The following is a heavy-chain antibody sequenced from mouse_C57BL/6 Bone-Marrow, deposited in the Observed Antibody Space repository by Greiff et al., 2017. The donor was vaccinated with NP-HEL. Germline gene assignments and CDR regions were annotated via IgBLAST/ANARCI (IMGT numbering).Heavy chain of an antibody. D-gene: IGHD2-2*01. CDR1: GYSITSDY. J-gene: IGHJ4*01. CDR2: ISYSGST. CDR3: ARSPLWLRRNYYAMDY. V-gene: IGHV3-8*01. Sequence: DVHLVESGPVLAKPSQTLSLTCSVTGYSITSDYWNWIRKFPGNKLEYMGYISYSGSTYYNPSLKSRISITRDTSKNQYYLQLNSVTTEDTATYYCARSPLWLRRNYYAMDYWGQGTSVTVSS.